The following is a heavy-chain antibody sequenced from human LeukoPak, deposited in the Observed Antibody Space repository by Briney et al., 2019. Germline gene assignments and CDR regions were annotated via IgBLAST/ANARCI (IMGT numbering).Heavy chain of an antibody. CDR2: INHGGST. J-gene: IGHJ1*01. D-gene: IGHD4-23*01. V-gene: IGHV4-34*01. CDR1: GGSFSAYY. CDR3: ARYFDYGGNSRVFQH. Sequence: SETLSLTCAVYGGSFSAYYWTWIRQPPGKGLEWIGEINHGGSTNYDPSLKSRVTISIDTAKNQFSLKMSSVTAADTAVYFCARYFDYGGNSRVFQHWGQGTLVTVSS.